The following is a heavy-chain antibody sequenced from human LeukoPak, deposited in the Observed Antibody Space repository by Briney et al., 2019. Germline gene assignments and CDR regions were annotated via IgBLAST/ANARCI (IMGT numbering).Heavy chain of an antibody. V-gene: IGHV3-30*18. CDR2: ISYDGSNK. J-gene: IGHJ4*02. Sequence: GGSLRLSCAASGFTFSSYGMHWVRQARGKGLERVAVISYDGSNKYYADSVKGRFTISRDSSKNTLYLQMNSLRAEDTAVYYCAKTRDNRYFDYWGQGTLVTVSS. CDR1: GFTFSSYG. D-gene: IGHD1-14*01. CDR3: AKTRDNRYFDY.